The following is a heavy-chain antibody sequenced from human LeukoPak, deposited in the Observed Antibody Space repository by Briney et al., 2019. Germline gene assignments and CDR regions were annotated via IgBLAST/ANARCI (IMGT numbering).Heavy chain of an antibody. CDR1: GFTFSSYA. D-gene: IGHD2-21*01. CDR3: ARGDSPYHDAFDI. J-gene: IGHJ3*02. V-gene: IGHV3-64*01. Sequence: GGSLRLSCAASGFTFSSYAMHWVRQAPGKGLEYVSAISSNGGSTYYANSVKGRFTISRDNSKNTLYLQMGSLRAEDMAVYYCARGDSPYHDAFDIWGQGTMVTVSS. CDR2: ISSNGGST.